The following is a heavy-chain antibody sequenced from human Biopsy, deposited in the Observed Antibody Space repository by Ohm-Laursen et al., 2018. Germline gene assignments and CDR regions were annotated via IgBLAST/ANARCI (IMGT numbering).Heavy chain of an antibody. CDR2: INPHSGTT. J-gene: IGHJ1*01. V-gene: IGHV1-2*02. CDR3: AKGQDIRGGAEYSQH. Sequence: SVKVAYRASGYTFTGQYLHWVRQVPGQGLEWMGWINPHSGTTKFAQDFQGRVTMTRDTSITTAYMELRRLRSDDTAVYYCAKGQDIRGGAEYSQHWGQGALVTVSS. D-gene: IGHD2-15*01. CDR1: GYTFTGQY.